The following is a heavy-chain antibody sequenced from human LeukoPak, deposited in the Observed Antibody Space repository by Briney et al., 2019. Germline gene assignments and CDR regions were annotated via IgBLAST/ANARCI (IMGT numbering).Heavy chain of an antibody. D-gene: IGHD3-10*01. J-gene: IGHJ4*02. Sequence: GGSLRLSCAASGFTFDDYGMSWVRQAPGKGLEWVSSISGGGGTTYYADSVKGRFTISRDNFKNTLFLQMNSLRAEDTAVYFCAKYISGSYYSFDYWGQGTLVTVSS. V-gene: IGHV3-23*01. CDR2: ISGGGGTT. CDR3: AKYISGSYYSFDY. CDR1: GFTFDDYG.